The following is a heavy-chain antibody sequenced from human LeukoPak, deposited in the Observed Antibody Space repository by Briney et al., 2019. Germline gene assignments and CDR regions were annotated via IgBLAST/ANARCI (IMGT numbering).Heavy chain of an antibody. J-gene: IGHJ3*02. D-gene: IGHD3-22*01. CDR3: ARGWVTMIVGTSAAFDI. CDR2: IIPIFGTA. V-gene: IGHV1-69*13. CDR1: GGTFSSYA. Sequence: SVKVSCKASGGTFSSYAISWVRQAPGQGLEWMGGIIPIFGTANYAQKFQGRVTITADESTSTAYMELSSLRSEDTAVYYCARGWVTMIVGTSAAFDIWGQGTMVTVSS.